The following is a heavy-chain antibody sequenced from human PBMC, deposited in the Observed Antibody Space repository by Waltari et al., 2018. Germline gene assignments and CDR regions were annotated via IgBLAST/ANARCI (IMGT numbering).Heavy chain of an antibody. V-gene: IGHV3-7*01. D-gene: IGHD1-1*01. CDR3: ARDKTGPGYFDY. Sequence: EVQLVESGGGLVQPGGSLRLSCAASGFSFSSYWMSWVRQAPGKGLELVANIKQDGSQKYYVDSVKGRFTISRDNAKTSLYLQMNSLRAEDTAVYYCARDKTGPGYFDYWDQGTLVTVSS. CDR1: GFSFSSYW. CDR2: IKQDGSQK. J-gene: IGHJ4*02.